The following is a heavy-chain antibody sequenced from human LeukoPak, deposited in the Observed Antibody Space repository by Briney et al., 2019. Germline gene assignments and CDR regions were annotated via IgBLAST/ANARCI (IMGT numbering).Heavy chain of an antibody. Sequence: PGRSLRLSCTASGFTFGDYAMSWVRPAPGKGLEWVGFIRSKAYGGTTEYAASVKGRFTISRDDSKSIAYLQMNSLKTEDTAVYYCTRGKYYYDSSGYYSHFDYWGQGTLVTVSS. CDR2: IRSKAYGGTT. V-gene: IGHV3-49*04. D-gene: IGHD3-22*01. CDR3: TRGKYYYDSSGYYSHFDY. CDR1: GFTFGDYA. J-gene: IGHJ4*02.